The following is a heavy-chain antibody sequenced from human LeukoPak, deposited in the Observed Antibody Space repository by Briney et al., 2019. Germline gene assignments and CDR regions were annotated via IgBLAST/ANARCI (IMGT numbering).Heavy chain of an antibody. CDR3: ASTVGESSWGYFDY. V-gene: IGHV4-59*01. CDR2: IYYSGST. J-gene: IGHJ4*02. D-gene: IGHD3-16*02. Sequence: SETLSLTCTVSGGSISSYYWSWIRQPPGKGLEWTGYIYYSGSTNYNPSLKSRVTISVDTSKNQFSLKLSSVTAADTAVYYCASTVGESSWGYFDYWGQGTLVTVSS. CDR1: GGSISSYY.